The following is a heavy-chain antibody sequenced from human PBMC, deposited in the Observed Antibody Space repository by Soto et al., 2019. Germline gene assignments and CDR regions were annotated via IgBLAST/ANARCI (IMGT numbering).Heavy chain of an antibody. D-gene: IGHD3-22*01. Sequence: GESLKISCKGSGYSFTSYWIGWVRQMPGKGLEWMGIIYPGDSDTRYSPSFQGQVTISADKSISTAYLQWSSLKASDTAMYYYARGGPSDSSHYYYYGMDVWGQGTTVTVSS. CDR3: ARGGPSDSSHYYYYGMDV. V-gene: IGHV5-51*01. CDR1: GYSFTSYW. CDR2: IYPGDSDT. J-gene: IGHJ6*02.